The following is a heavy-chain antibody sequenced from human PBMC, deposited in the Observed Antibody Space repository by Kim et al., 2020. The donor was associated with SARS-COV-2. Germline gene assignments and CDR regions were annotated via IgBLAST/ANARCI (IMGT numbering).Heavy chain of an antibody. D-gene: IGHD6-6*01. V-gene: IGHV5-51*01. CDR2: IYPHDSDT. CDR3: ARLMIAARPSYYYYMDV. J-gene: IGHJ6*03. CDR1: GYSFPNYW. Sequence: GESLKISCAGSGYSFPNYWIAWVRQMPGKGPEWMGLIYPHDSDTRYSPSFQGQVTISADKSISTAYLQWSSLKASDTAIYYCARLMIAARPSYYYYMDVWGNGTTVTVSS.